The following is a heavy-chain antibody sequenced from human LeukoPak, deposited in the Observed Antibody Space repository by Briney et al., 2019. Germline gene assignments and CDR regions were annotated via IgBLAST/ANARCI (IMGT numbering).Heavy chain of an antibody. CDR2: INPNSGGT. CDR1: GYTFTSYY. CDR3: VRHYYDSSGYSTYFDY. V-gene: IGHV1-2*02. D-gene: IGHD3-22*01. J-gene: IGHJ4*02. Sequence: ASVKVSCKASGYTFTSYYMHWVRQAPGQGLEWMGWINPNSGGTNYAQKFQGRVTMTRDTSISTAYMELSRLRSDDTAVYYCVRHYYDSSGYSTYFDYWGQGTLVTVSS.